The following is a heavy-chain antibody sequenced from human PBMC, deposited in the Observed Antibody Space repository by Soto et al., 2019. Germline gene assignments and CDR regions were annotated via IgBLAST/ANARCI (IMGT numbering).Heavy chain of an antibody. CDR2: ISSSSSYI. CDR3: ARESYHYDSSGYYLYDFDY. V-gene: IGHV3-21*01. CDR1: GFTFSSYS. Sequence: EVQLVESGGGLVKPGGSLRLSCAASGFTFSSYSMNWVRQAPGKGLEWVSSISSSSSYIYYADSVKGRFTISRDNAKNSLYLQMNSLRAEDTAVYYCARESYHYDSSGYYLYDFDYWGQGTLVTVSS. D-gene: IGHD3-22*01. J-gene: IGHJ4*02.